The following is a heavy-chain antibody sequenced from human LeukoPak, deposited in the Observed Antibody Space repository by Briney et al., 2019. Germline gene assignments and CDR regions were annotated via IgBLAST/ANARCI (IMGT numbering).Heavy chain of an antibody. D-gene: IGHD1-26*01. CDR3: ARQCGSYYHYYYMDV. Sequence: PSETLSLTCTVSGGSISSSSYYWGWIRQPPGKGLEWIGSIYYSGSTYYNPSLKSRVTISVDTSKNQFSLKLSSVTAADTAVYYCARQCGSYYHYYYMDVWGKGTTVTISS. V-gene: IGHV4-39*01. CDR1: GGSISSSSYY. J-gene: IGHJ6*03. CDR2: IYYSGST.